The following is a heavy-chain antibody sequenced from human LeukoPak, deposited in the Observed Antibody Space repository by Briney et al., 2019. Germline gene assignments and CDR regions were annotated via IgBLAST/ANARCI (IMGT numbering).Heavy chain of an antibody. CDR3: ARVVYCSGGSCYRENDY. Sequence: ASVKVSCKASGYTFTSYGISWVRQAPGQGLEWMGWISAYNGNTNYAQKLQGRVTMTTDTSTSTAYMELRSLRSDETAVYYCARVVYCSGGSCYRENDYWGQGTLVTVSS. D-gene: IGHD2-15*01. J-gene: IGHJ4*02. CDR1: GYTFTSYG. CDR2: ISAYNGNT. V-gene: IGHV1-18*01.